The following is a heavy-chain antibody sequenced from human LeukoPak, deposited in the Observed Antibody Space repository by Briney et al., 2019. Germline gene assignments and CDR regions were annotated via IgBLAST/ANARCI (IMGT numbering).Heavy chain of an antibody. CDR3: AKAPEYDFWSALTGDY. CDR2: ISGSGGST. V-gene: IGHV3-23*01. J-gene: IGHJ4*02. CDR1: GFTFSSYA. Sequence: GGSLRLSCAASGFTFSSYAMSWVRQAPGQGLEWVSAISGSGGSTYYADSVKGRFTISRDNSKNTLYLQMNSLRAEDTAVYYCAKAPEYDFWSALTGDYWGQGTLVTVSS. D-gene: IGHD3-3*01.